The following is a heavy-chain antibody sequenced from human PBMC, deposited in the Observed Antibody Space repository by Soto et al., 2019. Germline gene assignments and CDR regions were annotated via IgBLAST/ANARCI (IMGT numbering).Heavy chain of an antibody. CDR2: INAANGDT. D-gene: IGHD4-4*01. Sequence: ASVKVSCKASGYTFTSYGIHWVRQAPGQRLEWMGWINAANGDTKYSPKFQGRVTITRDTSASTAYMELSSLRSEDTAVYYFVRRNVSVTGIDWFDAWGQGTMVTVSP. CDR1: GYTFTSYG. J-gene: IGHJ5*02. V-gene: IGHV1-3*01. CDR3: VRRNVSVTGIDWFDA.